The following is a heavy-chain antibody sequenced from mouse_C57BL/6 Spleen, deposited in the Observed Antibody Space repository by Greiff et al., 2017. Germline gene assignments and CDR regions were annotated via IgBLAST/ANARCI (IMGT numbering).Heavy chain of an antibody. V-gene: IGHV1-18*01. CDR3: ARKVYDYGPYAMDY. CDR1: GYTFTDYN. CDR2: INPNNGGT. Sequence: EVQLQQSGPELVKPGASVKIPCKASGYTFTDYNMDWVKQSHGKSLEWIGDINPNNGGTIYNQKFKGKATLTVDKSSSTAYMELRSLTSEDTAVYYCARKVYDYGPYAMDYWGQGTSVTVSS. D-gene: IGHD2-4*01. J-gene: IGHJ4*01.